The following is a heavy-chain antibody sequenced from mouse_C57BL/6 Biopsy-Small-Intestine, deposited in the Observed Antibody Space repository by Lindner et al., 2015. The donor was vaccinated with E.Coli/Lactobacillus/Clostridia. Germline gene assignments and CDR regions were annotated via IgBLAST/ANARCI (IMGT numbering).Heavy chain of an antibody. Sequence: VQLQESGPELVKPGASVKISCKASGYVLNNSWMNWVRQRPGKGLEWIGRIYPGDGDTNYNGKFKGKATLTADKSSSTAYMELRSLTSEDSAVYFCARTATVVGGGAMDYWGQGTSVTVSS. CDR3: ARTATVVGGGAMDY. CDR1: GYVLNNSW. V-gene: IGHV1-82*01. D-gene: IGHD1-1*01. J-gene: IGHJ4*01. CDR2: IYPGDGDT.